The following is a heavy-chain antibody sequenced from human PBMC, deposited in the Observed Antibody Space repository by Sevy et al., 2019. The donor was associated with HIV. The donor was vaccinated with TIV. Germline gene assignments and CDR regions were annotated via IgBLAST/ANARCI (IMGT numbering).Heavy chain of an antibody. V-gene: IGHV4-59*01. D-gene: IGHD6-13*01. J-gene: IGHJ6*02. CDR1: GGSISSYY. Sequence: SETLSLTCTVSGGSISSYYWSWIRQPPGKGLEWIGYIYYSGSTNYNPSLKSRVTISVDTSKNQFSLKLSSVTAADTAVYYYARETWVGSSSYSGMDVWGQGTTVTVSS. CDR3: ARETWVGSSSYSGMDV. CDR2: IYYSGST.